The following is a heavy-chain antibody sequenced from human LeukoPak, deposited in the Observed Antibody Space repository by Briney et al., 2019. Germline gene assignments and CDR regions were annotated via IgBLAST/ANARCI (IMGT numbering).Heavy chain of an antibody. J-gene: IGHJ5*02. Sequence: SETLSLTCTVSGGSISSGSYYWSWIRQPAGKGLEWIGRIYTSGSTNYNPSLKSRVTISVDTSKNQFSLKLSSVTAADTAVYYCASQQIGDTIFGVVNSYSWFDPWGQGTLVTVSS. CDR2: IYTSGST. CDR3: ASQQIGDTIFGVVNSYSWFDP. V-gene: IGHV4-61*02. D-gene: IGHD3-3*01. CDR1: GGSISSGSYY.